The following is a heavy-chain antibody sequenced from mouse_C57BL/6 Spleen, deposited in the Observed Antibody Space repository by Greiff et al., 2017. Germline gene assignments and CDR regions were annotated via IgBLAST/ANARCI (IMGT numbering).Heavy chain of an antibody. CDR1: GFTFSSYT. CDR2: ISGGGGNP. D-gene: IGHD1-1*01. J-gene: IGHJ3*01. V-gene: IGHV5-9*01. CDR3: ARHPYYYGSSWFAY. Sequence: EVQLVESGGGLVKPGGSLKLSCAASGFTFSSYTMSWVRQTPEKRLEWVATISGGGGNPYYPDSVKGRFTISRDNAKNTLYLQMSSLRSEDTALYYCARHPYYYGSSWFAYWGQGTLVTVSA.